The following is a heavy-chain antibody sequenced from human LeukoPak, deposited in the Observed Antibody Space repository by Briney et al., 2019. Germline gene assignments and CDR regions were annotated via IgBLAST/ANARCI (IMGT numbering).Heavy chain of an antibody. CDR1: GFTFRSYA. Sequence: GGSLRLSCVDSGFTFRSYALTWVRQAPGKGLEWVSTIRVDGETTYYADSVKGRFIISRDNSKNTLYLQMNSLTVEDTASYHCAKEGAGWYFDLWGRGTLVTVSS. D-gene: IGHD6-13*01. V-gene: IGHV3-23*01. CDR3: AKEGAGWYFDL. CDR2: IRVDGETT. J-gene: IGHJ2*01.